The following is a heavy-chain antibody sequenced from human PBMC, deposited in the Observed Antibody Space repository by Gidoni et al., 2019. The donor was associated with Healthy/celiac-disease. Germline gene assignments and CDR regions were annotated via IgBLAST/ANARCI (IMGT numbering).Heavy chain of an antibody. Sequence: VQLQPWGAGLLQPSAPLSLTCAVYVGSFSGYYWSWIRQPPGKGMEWIGEIQHMGSTNYNPSRKVRVTRSGDKSKNQFSLNLSSVTAADKAVYYCSRKSGGRPGHHYYYDYMDVWGKGTTVTVSS. CDR1: VGSFSGYY. J-gene: IGHJ6*03. CDR3: SRKSGGRPGHHYYYDYMDV. D-gene: IGHD2-15*01. V-gene: IGHV4-34*01. CDR2: IQHMGST.